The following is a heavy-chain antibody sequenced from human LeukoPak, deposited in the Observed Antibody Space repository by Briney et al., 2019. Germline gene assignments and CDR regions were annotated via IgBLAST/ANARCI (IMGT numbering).Heavy chain of an antibody. J-gene: IGHJ3*02. V-gene: IGHV4-59*01. CDR2: IYYSGST. CDR3: ARDCGGDCYNAFDI. Sequence: SETLSLTCTVSGGSISSYYWSWIRQPPGKGLEWIGYIYYSGSTNYNPSLKSRVTISVDTSKNQFSLKLSSVTAADTAVYYCARDCGGDCYNAFDIWGQGTMVTASS. D-gene: IGHD2-21*02. CDR1: GGSISSYY.